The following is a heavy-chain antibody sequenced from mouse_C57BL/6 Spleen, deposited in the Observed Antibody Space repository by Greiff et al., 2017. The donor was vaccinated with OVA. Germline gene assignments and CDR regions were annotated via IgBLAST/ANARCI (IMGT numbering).Heavy chain of an antibody. D-gene: IGHD3-1*01. CDR3: ARRLGYDAMDY. CDR2: IWSGGST. CDR1: GFSLTSYG. Sequence: QVQLKESGPGLVQPSQSLSITCTVSGFSLTSYGVHWVRQSPGKGLEWLGVIWSGGSTDYNAAFISRLSISKDNSKSQVFFKMNSLQADATAIYYCARRLGYDAMDYWGQGTSVTVSS. J-gene: IGHJ4*01. V-gene: IGHV2-2*01.